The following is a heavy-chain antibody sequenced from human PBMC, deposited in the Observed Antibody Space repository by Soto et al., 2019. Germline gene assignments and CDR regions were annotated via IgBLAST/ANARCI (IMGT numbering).Heavy chain of an antibody. Sequence: ASVKVSCKASGGTFSSYAISWVRQAPGQGLEWMGGIIPIFGTANYAQKFQGRVTITADESTSTAYMELSSLRSEDTAVYYCAREYLQVEIVGATGEYTWFDPWGQGTLVTVSS. D-gene: IGHD1-26*01. CDR1: GGTFSSYA. J-gene: IGHJ5*02. CDR2: IIPIFGTA. CDR3: AREYLQVEIVGATGEYTWFDP. V-gene: IGHV1-69*13.